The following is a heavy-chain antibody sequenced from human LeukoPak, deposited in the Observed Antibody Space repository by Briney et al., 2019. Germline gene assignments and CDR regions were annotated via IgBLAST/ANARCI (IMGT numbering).Heavy chain of an antibody. J-gene: IGHJ4*02. CDR3: ARDICGYNCGCFDS. CDR1: GGSIGRGSYY. D-gene: IGHD1-20*01. V-gene: IGHV4-61*02. Sequence: PSETLSLTCAVSGGSIGRGSYYWAWIRQPAGKAPEWIGRIFSTGSTSYNPSLKSRVTILVDTSKNQFSLNLSSVTAADTAVYYCARDICGYNCGCFDSWGQGTLVTVSS. CDR2: IFSTGST.